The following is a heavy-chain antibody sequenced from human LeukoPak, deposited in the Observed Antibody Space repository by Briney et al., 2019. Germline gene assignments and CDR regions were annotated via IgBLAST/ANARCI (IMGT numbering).Heavy chain of an antibody. J-gene: IGHJ4*02. CDR1: GFTFTNHG. D-gene: IGHD6-19*01. CDR2: ISGSGANT. CDR3: ASHAAYTSDWRARTFDY. Sequence: GGSLRLSCGASGFTFTNHGTSWVRQAPGKGLEWVSAISGSGANTYYTDSVGGRFIISRDQSRKTLYLQMNRLRAEDTAIYYCASHAAYTSDWRARTFDYWGQGTLVTVSS. V-gene: IGHV3-23*01.